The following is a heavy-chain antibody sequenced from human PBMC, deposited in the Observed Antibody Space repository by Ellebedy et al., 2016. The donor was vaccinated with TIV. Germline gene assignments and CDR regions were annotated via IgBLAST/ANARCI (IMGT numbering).Heavy chain of an antibody. Sequence: GGSLRLSCTASGFTFSSYWMSWVRQAPGKGLEWVANIKQDESEKYYVDSVKGRFTISRDNAKNSLYLQMNSLRAEDTAVYYCSTDGSYGDYLSPTHAFEMWGQGTMVTVSA. D-gene: IGHD4-17*01. CDR2: IKQDESEK. CDR3: STDGSYGDYLSPTHAFEM. CDR1: GFTFSSYW. V-gene: IGHV3-7*01. J-gene: IGHJ3*02.